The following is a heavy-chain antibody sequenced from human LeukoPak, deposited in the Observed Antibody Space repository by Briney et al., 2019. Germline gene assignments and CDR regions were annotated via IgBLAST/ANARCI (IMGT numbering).Heavy chain of an antibody. Sequence: GGSLRLSCAASGFTVSNSSMTWVRQGPGKGLEWVAFIYSGGATFCADSVKGRFTISRDNSKSTLYLQMISLRVEGTAVYYCARRYRFAYWAFDIWGQGSMVTVSS. D-gene: IGHD3-16*01. CDR3: ARRYRFAYWAFDI. V-gene: IGHV3-53*01. CDR1: GFTVSNSS. J-gene: IGHJ3*02. CDR2: IYSGGAT.